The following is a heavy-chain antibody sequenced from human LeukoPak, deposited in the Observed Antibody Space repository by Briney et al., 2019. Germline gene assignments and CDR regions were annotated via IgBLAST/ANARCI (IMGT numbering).Heavy chain of an antibody. J-gene: IGHJ4*02. CDR3: ARISMVRGRNSGSYFGVDY. Sequence: SETLSLTCAVYGGSFRGYYWSWIRQPPGKGLEWIGEINHSGSTNYNPSLKSRVTISVDTSKNQFSLKLSSVTAADTAVYYCARISMVRGRNSGSYFGVDYRGQGTLVTVSS. V-gene: IGHV4-34*01. D-gene: IGHD1-26*01. CDR1: GGSFRGYY. CDR2: INHSGST.